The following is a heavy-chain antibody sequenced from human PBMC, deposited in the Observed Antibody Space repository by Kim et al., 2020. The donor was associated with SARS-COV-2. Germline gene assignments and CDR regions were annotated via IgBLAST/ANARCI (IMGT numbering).Heavy chain of an antibody. CDR2: LSNSGDYT. CDR1: RFTFSDYY. Sequence: GGSLRLSCAASRFTFSDYYMSWIRQAPGKGLEWVAYLSNSGDYTNYADAVEGRFTISRDNTKNSLYLQMSSLRAEDTAVYYCARVISDWYFDLWGRGTLVTVSS. CDR3: ARVISDWYFDL. V-gene: IGHV3-11*05. J-gene: IGHJ2*01.